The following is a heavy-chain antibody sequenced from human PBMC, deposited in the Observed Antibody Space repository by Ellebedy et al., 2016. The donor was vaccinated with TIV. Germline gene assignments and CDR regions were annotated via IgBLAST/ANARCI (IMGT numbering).Heavy chain of an antibody. CDR1: EFTFSSHA. Sequence: GESLKISCAASEFTFSSHAMHWVRQAPGKGLEWVAVISYDGSDRYYAGSVKGRFTISRDNSKNTLHLQLNSLRAEDTAVYYCARGDTSVSMVRGIITPLSFFDYWGLGTLVTVSS. D-gene: IGHD3-10*01. J-gene: IGHJ4*02. CDR2: ISYDGSDR. V-gene: IGHV3-30-3*01. CDR3: ARGDTSVSMVRGIITPLSFFDY.